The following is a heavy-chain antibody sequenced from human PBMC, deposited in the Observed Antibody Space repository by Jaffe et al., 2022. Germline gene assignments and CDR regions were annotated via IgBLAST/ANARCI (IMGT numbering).Heavy chain of an antibody. D-gene: IGHD5-12*01. CDR1: GGSISSYY. J-gene: IGHJ4*02. Sequence: QVQLQESGPGLVKPSETLSLTCTVSGGSISSYYWSWIRQPPGKGLEWIGYIYYSGSTNYNPSLKSRVTISVDTSKNQFSLKLSSVTAADTAVYYCARDLGYDYPFDYWGQGTLVTVSS. CDR2: IYYSGST. CDR3: ARDLGYDYPFDY. V-gene: IGHV4-59*01.